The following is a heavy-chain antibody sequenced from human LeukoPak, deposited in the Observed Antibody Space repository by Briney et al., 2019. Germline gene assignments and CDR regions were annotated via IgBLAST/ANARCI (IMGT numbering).Heavy chain of an antibody. Sequence: GGSLRLSCAASGFTLSTYNMHWVRQATGKGLEWVSAIGPAGDTYYSGSVKGRFTISRENAKNSLYLQMNSMRAGDTAVYYCASVRISAWILDYWGQGALVTVSS. D-gene: IGHD6-19*01. CDR3: ASVRISAWILDY. V-gene: IGHV3-13*01. CDR1: GFTLSTYN. J-gene: IGHJ4*02. CDR2: IGPAGDT.